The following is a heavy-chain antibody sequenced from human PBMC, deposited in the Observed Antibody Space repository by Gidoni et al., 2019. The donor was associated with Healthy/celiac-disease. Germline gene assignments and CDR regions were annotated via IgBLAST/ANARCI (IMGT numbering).Heavy chain of an antibody. D-gene: IGHD3-22*01. Sequence: QVQLVESGGGVVQPGRSLRLSCAASGFTFSRYGMPWVRQAPGKGLEWVAVIWYDGSNKYYADSGKGRFTISRDNSKNTLYLQMNSLRAEDTAVYYCARDSLVGDYYDSSGYYGGYFDYWGQGTLVTVSS. CDR3: ARDSLVGDYYDSSGYYGGYFDY. V-gene: IGHV3-33*01. CDR1: GFTFSRYG. J-gene: IGHJ4*02. CDR2: IWYDGSNK.